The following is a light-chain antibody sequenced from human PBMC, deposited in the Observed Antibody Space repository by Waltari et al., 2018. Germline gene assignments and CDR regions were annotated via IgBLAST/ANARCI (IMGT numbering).Light chain of an antibody. J-gene: IGKJ4*01. CDR3: QQVKTYPLT. CDR1: QDISSY. V-gene: IGKV1-9*01. CDR2: GAS. Sequence: DIKLTQSPSFLSASVGHRITITCRASQDISSYLAWYQQKPGRDPKVLISGASSLQSGVASRFSGSGSGTEFNLTISSLQPEDFATYYCQQVKTYPLTFGGGTKVEIK.